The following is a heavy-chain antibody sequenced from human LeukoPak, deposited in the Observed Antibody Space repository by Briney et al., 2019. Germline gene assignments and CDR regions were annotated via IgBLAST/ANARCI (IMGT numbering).Heavy chain of an antibody. D-gene: IGHD6-13*01. CDR2: ISSSSSAI. CDR1: GFTFSNYS. J-gene: IGHJ4*02. CDR3: ARAVSSSSWGTFDY. Sequence: GGSLRLSCAASGFTFSNYSVNWVRQAPGKGLEWVSYISSSSSAIYYADSVKGRFTISRDNAKNSLYLQMNSLRAEDTAVYYCARAVSSSSWGTFDYWGQGNLVTVSS. V-gene: IGHV3-48*04.